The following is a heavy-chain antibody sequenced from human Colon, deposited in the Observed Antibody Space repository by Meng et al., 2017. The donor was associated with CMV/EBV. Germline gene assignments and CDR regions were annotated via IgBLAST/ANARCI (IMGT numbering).Heavy chain of an antibody. CDR3: ASSYDLLTGYSRFDY. V-gene: IGHV3-74*01. CDR2: INSDGSSI. Sequence: GGSLRLSCAASGFNFRTSWIHWVRQAPGKGLVWVSRINSDGSSISYADFVKGRFTISRDNSKNMLYLQMNSLRAEDTAVYYCASSYDLLTGYSRFDYWGQGTMVTVSS. J-gene: IGHJ4*02. CDR1: GFNFRTSW. D-gene: IGHD3-9*01.